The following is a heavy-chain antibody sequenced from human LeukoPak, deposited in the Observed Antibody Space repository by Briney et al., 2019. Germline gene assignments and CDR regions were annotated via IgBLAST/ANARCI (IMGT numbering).Heavy chain of an antibody. CDR3: AKDGRQLLGAFDI. J-gene: IGHJ3*02. Sequence: GGSLRLSCAASGFTFSSYAMSWVRQAPGKGLEWVSAISGSGGSTYYADSVKGRFTISRDNSKNALYLQMNSLRAEDTAVYYCAKDGRQLLGAFDIWGQGTMVTVSS. D-gene: IGHD6-13*01. CDR2: ISGSGGST. V-gene: IGHV3-23*01. CDR1: GFTFSSYA.